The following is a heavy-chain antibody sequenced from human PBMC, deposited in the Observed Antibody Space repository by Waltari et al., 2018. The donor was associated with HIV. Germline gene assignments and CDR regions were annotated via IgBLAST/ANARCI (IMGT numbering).Heavy chain of an antibody. D-gene: IGHD6-25*01. CDR2: IWHDGSNT. V-gene: IGHV3-33*01. J-gene: IGHJ6*02. CDR1: GLTFSTHG. CDR3: ARVGLAAAGTQYFGMDV. Sequence: QVQLVESGGGVVQPGKSMRLSCAAYGLTFSTHGMPWVRQAPGKGLEWVATIWHDGSNTYYADSVKGRFTISRDNSKNMVNLQMNGLRVEDTAVYFCARVGLAAAGTQYFGMDVWGQGTTVTVSS.